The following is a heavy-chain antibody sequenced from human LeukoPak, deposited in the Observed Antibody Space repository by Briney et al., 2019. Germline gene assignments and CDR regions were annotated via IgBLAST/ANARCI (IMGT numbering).Heavy chain of an antibody. CDR3: QKTYSSGWSGDWYFDL. Sequence: SETLSLTCTVSGGSISSSSYYWGWIRQPPGKGLEWIGSIYYSGSTYYNPSLRSRVTISVDTSKNQFSLKLSSVTAADRAVYYCQKTYSSGWSGDWYFDLWGRGTLVTVSS. D-gene: IGHD6-19*01. V-gene: IGHV4-39*01. J-gene: IGHJ2*01. CDR2: IYYSGST. CDR1: GGSISSSSYY.